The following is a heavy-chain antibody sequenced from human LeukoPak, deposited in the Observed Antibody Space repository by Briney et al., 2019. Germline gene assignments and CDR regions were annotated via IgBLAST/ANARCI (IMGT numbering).Heavy chain of an antibody. CDR1: GFTVSSNY. D-gene: IGHD3-10*01. J-gene: IGHJ4*02. Sequence: GGSLRLSCAASGFTVSSNYMSWVRQAPGKGLEWVSVIYSGGNTYYADSVKGRFTISRDNSKNTLYLQMNSLRAEDTAVYYCARGHHSESYKADYWGQGTLVTVSP. CDR2: IYSGGNT. V-gene: IGHV3-53*01. CDR3: ARGHHSESYKADY.